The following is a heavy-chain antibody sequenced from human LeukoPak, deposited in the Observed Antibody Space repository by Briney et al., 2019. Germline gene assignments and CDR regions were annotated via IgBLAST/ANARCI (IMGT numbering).Heavy chain of an antibody. D-gene: IGHD3-10*01. V-gene: IGHV1-18*01. J-gene: IGHJ4*02. CDR2: IDTYHANT. CDR3: ARVLDITMVRGVIDY. Sequence: GASVTVSCKASRYIITTYGITWVRQAPGQGLEWMGWIDTYHANTKYAQKFQGRVTMTTDTSTSTAYMELRSLRSDDTAVYYCARVLDITMVRGVIDYWGQGTLVTVSS. CDR1: RYIITTYG.